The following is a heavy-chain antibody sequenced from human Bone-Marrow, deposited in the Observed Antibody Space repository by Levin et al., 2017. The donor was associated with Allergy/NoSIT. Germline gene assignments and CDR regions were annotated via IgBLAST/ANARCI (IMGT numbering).Heavy chain of an antibody. CDR2: INPNSGGT. CDR1: GYTFTGYY. V-gene: IGHV1-2*06. J-gene: IGHJ5*02. Sequence: RGESLKISCKASGYTFTGYYMHWVRQAPGQGLEWMGRINPNSGGTNYAQKFQGRVTMTRDTSISTAYMELSRLRSDDTAVYYCARDSGYCSSTSCWVDPWGQGTLVTVSS. D-gene: IGHD2-2*03. CDR3: ARDSGYCSSTSCWVDP.